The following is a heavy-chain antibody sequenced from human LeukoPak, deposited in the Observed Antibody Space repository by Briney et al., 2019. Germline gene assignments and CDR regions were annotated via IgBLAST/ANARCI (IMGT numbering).Heavy chain of an antibody. D-gene: IGHD3-9*01. CDR3: GRVGKGYFDWSKGTFDI. V-gene: IGHV4-30-2*01. CDR1: GGSISSGGYS. Sequence: PSETLSLTCAVSGGSISSGGYSWSWIRQPPGKGLEWIGYIYHSGSTYYNPSLKSRVTISVDRSKNQFSLKLNSVTAADTAVYYCGRVGKGYFDWSKGTFDIWGQGTMVSVS. CDR2: IYHSGST. J-gene: IGHJ3*02.